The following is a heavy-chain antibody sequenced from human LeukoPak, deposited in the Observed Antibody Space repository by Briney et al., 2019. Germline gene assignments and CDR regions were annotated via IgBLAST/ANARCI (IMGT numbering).Heavy chain of an antibody. CDR3: ARDGRAARPLGGFDY. J-gene: IGHJ4*02. CDR2: IYSGGST. V-gene: IGHV3-66*01. Sequence: GGSLRLSCAASEFSVGSNYMTWVRQAPGKGLEWVSLIYSGGSTYYADSVKGRFTISRDNSKNTLYLQMNSLRAEDTAVYYCARDGRAARPLGGFDYWGQGTLVTVSS. D-gene: IGHD6-6*01. CDR1: EFSVGSNY.